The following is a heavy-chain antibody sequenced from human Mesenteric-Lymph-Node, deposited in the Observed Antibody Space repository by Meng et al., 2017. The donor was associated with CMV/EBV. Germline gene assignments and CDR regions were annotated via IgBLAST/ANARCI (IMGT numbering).Heavy chain of an antibody. D-gene: IGHD1-26*01. CDR1: GYTFTSYG. J-gene: IGHJ4*02. CDR2: ISAYNGNT. CDR3: ARTYSGSYDY. V-gene: IGHV1-18*01. Sequence: ASVKVSCKASGYTFTSYGISWVRQAPGQGLEWMGWISAYNGNTNYAQKLQGRVTMTRDTSTSTVYMELSSLRSEDTAVYYCARTYSGSYDYWGQGTLVTVSS.